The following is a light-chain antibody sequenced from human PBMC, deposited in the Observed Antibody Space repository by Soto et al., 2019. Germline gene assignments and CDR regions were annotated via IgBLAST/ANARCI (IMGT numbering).Light chain of an antibody. Sequence: QAVVTQEPSLTVSPGGTVTLTCASSTGAVTSGYYPNWFQQKPGQAPRALIYSTNNKYSWTPARFSGSRLGGKAALTLSGVQPEDEADYRCLLYYGGQLGVFGGGTKLTVL. CDR2: STN. CDR1: TGAVTSGYY. J-gene: IGLJ2*01. V-gene: IGLV7-43*01. CDR3: LLYYGGQLGV.